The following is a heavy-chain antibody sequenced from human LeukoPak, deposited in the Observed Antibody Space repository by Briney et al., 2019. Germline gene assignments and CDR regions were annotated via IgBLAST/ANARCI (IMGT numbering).Heavy chain of an antibody. V-gene: IGHV1-24*01. Sequence: ASVKVSCTVSGYTLTELSMHWVRQAPGKGLEWMGGFDPEDGETIYAQKFQGRVTMTEDTSTDTAYMELSSLRSEDTAVYYCATWAYYYDSSASPAWGQGTLVTVSS. D-gene: IGHD3-22*01. CDR1: GYTLTELS. CDR3: ATWAYYYDSSASPA. J-gene: IGHJ4*02. CDR2: FDPEDGET.